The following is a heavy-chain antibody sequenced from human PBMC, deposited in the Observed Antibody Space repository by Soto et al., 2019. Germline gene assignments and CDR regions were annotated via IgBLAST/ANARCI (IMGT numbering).Heavy chain of an antibody. J-gene: IGHJ4*02. Sequence: QVQLVQSGAEVKKPGASVKVSCKASGYTFTSYYMHWVRQAPGQGLEWMGIINPSGGSTRYAQKFQGRVTMTRDTSTSTVYMELSSLRAEDTSVYYCAREAGAFDYWGQGTLVTVSS. CDR3: AREAGAFDY. D-gene: IGHD6-19*01. CDR1: GYTFTSYY. CDR2: INPSGGST. V-gene: IGHV1-46*01.